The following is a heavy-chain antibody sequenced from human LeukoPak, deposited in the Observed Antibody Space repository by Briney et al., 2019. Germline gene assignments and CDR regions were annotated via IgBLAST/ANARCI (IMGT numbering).Heavy chain of an antibody. CDR1: GYSFTSYW. D-gene: IGHD3-9*01. V-gene: IGHV5-51*01. Sequence: GESLKISCKGSGYSFTSYWIGWVRQMPGKGLEWMGIIYPGDSDTRYGPSFQGQVTISADKSISTAYLQWSSLKASDTAMYYCARLLGYYDILTGYYQPNWFDPWGQGTLVTVSS. CDR3: ARLLGYYDILTGYYQPNWFDP. J-gene: IGHJ5*02. CDR2: IYPGDSDT.